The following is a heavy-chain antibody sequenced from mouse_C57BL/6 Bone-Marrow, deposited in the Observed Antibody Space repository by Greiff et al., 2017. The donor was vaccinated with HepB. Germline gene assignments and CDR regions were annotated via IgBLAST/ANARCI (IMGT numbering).Heavy chain of an antibody. J-gene: IGHJ4*01. CDR3: VRQGDYAMDY. Sequence: EVKLVESGGGLVQPKGSLKLSCAASGFSFNTYAMNWVRQAPGKGLEWVARIRSKSNNYATYYADSVKDRFTISRDDSESMLYLQMNNLKTEDTAMYYCVRQGDYAMDYWGQGTSVTVSS. V-gene: IGHV10-1*01. CDR2: IRSKSNNYAT. CDR1: GFSFNTYA.